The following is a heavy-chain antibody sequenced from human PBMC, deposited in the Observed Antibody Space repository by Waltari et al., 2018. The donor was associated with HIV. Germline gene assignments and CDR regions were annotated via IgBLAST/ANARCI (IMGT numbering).Heavy chain of an antibody. V-gene: IGHV1-18*01. Sequence: QVQLVQSGAEVKKPGASIKVSCKASGYTFTTYGISWVRPAPGQGLEWMGWISGYNDNTHYAQKLQGRVTMTTDTSTSTAYLELRSLISDDTAVYYCARVRAVSGGLWVTFYYGMDVWGQGTTITVSS. CDR1: GYTFTTYG. J-gene: IGHJ6*02. D-gene: IGHD6-19*01. CDR2: ISGYNDNT. CDR3: ARVRAVSGGLWVTFYYGMDV.